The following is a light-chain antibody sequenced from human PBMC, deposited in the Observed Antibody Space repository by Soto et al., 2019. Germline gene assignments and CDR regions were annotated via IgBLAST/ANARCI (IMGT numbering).Light chain of an antibody. J-gene: IGKJ1*01. CDR1: QSISSW. V-gene: IGKV1-5*01. CDR3: QQYNSHSPWT. Sequence: DIQMTQSPSTLSASVGDRVTIACRASQSISSWLAWYQQKPGKAPKLLIYDASSLERGVPSRFSGSGSGTEFTLTISSLQPDDFATYYCQQYNSHSPWTFGQGTKVESK. CDR2: DAS.